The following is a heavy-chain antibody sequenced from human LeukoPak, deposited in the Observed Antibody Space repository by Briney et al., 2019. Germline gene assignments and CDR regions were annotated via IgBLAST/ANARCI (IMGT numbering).Heavy chain of an antibody. D-gene: IGHD2-21*02. CDR2: ISGSGGST. V-gene: IGHV3-23*01. CDR1: RFTFSSYA. J-gene: IGHJ3*02. CDR3: AKSLRGDPYATFEI. Sequence: GGTLSLSYAAYRFTFSSYAMIWVTQAPGKGLEWVSAISGSGGSTYNADAVRGRFTISRDNSKNTLYLQMISQSAADTTDFYSAKSLRGDPYATFEIWGQGAMVTVSS.